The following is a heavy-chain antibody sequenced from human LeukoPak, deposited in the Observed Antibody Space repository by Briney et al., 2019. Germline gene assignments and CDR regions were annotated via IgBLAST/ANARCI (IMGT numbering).Heavy chain of an antibody. CDR2: IYYSGST. J-gene: IGHJ4*02. Sequence: SETLSLTCTVSGGSISSSSYYWGWIRQPPGKGLEWIGSIYYSGSTHYNPSLKSRVTISVDTSKNQFSLKLSSVTAADTAVYYCARTISGYCSGGSCYYFDYWGQGTLVTVSS. CDR3: ARTISGYCSGGSCYYFDY. D-gene: IGHD2-15*01. CDR1: GGSISSSSYY. V-gene: IGHV4-39*07.